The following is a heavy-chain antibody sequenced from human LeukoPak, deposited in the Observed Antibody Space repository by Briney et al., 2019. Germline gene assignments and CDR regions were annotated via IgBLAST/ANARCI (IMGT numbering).Heavy chain of an antibody. J-gene: IGHJ3*01. Sequence: GESLKISFEASGYKFKNYWIAWVRRMPGKGVGGLAIIYPRDSDVRFSPSFQGQVTISADESINTPYLQLRSLKPSDTAMYFCARRRTSDTLGSTTYFDAFDVWGQGTMVTVSS. D-gene: IGHD4-11*01. V-gene: IGHV5-51*01. CDR2: IYPRDSDV. CDR3: ARRRTSDTLGSTTYFDAFDV. CDR1: GYKFKNYW.